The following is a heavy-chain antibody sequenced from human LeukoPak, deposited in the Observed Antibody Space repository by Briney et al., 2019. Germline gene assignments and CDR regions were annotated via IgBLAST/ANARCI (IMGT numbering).Heavy chain of an antibody. V-gene: IGHV3-53*01. CDR2: IYSGGST. Sequence: EGSLRLSCAASGFTVSSNYMSWVRQAPGKGLEWVSVIYSGGSTYYADSVKGRFTISRDNSKNTLYLQMNSLRAEDTAVYYCARGSDYGDPHTWGQGTLVTVSS. D-gene: IGHD4-17*01. CDR3: ARGSDYGDPHT. CDR1: GFTVSSNY. J-gene: IGHJ5*02.